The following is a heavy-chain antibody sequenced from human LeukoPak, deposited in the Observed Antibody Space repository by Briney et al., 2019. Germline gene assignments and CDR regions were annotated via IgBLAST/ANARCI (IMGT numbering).Heavy chain of an antibody. CDR1: GDSISNGHYY. V-gene: IGHV4-39*01. CDR2: ISSRGST. J-gene: IGHJ4*02. Sequence: KPSETLSLTCSASGDSISNGHYYWGWIRQPPGKGLEWLATISSRGSTFYNPSLKSRVTISVDTSKNQISLNLSSVTASDTSLYYCARLNPLEHLFSFYFDSWGQGILASVSS. CDR3: ARLNPLEHLFSFYFDS. D-gene: IGHD3-3*01.